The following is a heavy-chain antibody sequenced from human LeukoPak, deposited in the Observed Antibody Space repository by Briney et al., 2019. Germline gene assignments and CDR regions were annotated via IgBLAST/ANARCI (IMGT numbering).Heavy chain of an antibody. J-gene: IGHJ4*02. V-gene: IGHV3-20*04. CDR2: INWNGGST. CDR1: GFTFSSYE. CDR3: ASTSPRGSGSYISFDY. Sequence: GGSLRLSCAASGFTFSSYEMNWVRQAPGKGLEWVSGINWNGGSTGYADSVKGRFTISRDNAKNSLYLQMNSLRAEDTALYYCASTSPRGSGSYISFDYWGQGTLVTVSS. D-gene: IGHD3-10*01.